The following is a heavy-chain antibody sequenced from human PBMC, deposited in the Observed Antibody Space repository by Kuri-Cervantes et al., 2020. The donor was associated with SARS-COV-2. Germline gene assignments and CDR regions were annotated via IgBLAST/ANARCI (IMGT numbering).Heavy chain of an antibody. CDR3: ATSGYYDFWSGYYFDY. CDR1: GGSISSSSYY. D-gene: IGHD3-3*01. CDR2: IYYSGST. Sequence: SETLSLTCTVSGGSISSSSYYWGWIRQPPGKGLEWIGSIYYSGSTYYNPSLKSRVTISVDTSKNPFSLKLSSVTAADTAVYYCATSGYYDFWSGYYFDYWGQGTLVTVSS. V-gene: IGHV4-39*01. J-gene: IGHJ4*02.